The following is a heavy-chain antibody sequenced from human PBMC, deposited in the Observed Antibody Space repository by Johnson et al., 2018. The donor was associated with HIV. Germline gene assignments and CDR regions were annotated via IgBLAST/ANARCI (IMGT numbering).Heavy chain of an antibody. CDR3: ARGLTGEQVDI. D-gene: IGHD3-16*01. CDR1: QFIFSNYY. J-gene: IGHJ3*02. V-gene: IGHV3-25*04. CDR2: VNPNGDST. Sequence: QLVESGGGVVQAGRSPRLSCAASQFIFSNYYMNCVRQAPGNGLELVGQVNPNGDSTYLIDSGKDRFNTSRDNAKNTLHLQMNSLKTEDTAVYYCARGLTGEQVDIW.